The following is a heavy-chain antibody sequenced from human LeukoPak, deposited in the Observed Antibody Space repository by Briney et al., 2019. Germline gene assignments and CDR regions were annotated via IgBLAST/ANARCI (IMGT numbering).Heavy chain of an antibody. D-gene: IGHD5-18*01. CDR2: ISASGVST. CDR1: GFTFSSYA. V-gene: IGHV3-23*01. Sequence: GGSLRLSCAASGFTFSSYAMSWVRQAPGKGLEWVSAISASGVSTFYADSVKGRFTISRDNSKNTLYLQMNSLRAEDTAVYYCAIDRTGYSYSDYWGQGTLVIVSS. CDR3: AIDRTGYSYSDY. J-gene: IGHJ4*02.